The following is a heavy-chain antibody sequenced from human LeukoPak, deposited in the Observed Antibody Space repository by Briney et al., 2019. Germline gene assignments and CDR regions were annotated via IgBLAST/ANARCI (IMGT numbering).Heavy chain of an antibody. CDR2: IIPILGIA. Sequence: SVKVSCKASGGTFSSYAISWVRQAPGQGLEWMGRIIPILGIANYAQKFQGRVTITANKSTSAAYMELSSLRSEDTAVCYCAREAYKLRYFDWLLPTDYWGQGTLVTVSS. V-gene: IGHV1-69*04. D-gene: IGHD3-9*01. J-gene: IGHJ4*02. CDR1: GGTFSSYA. CDR3: AREAYKLRYFDWLLPTDY.